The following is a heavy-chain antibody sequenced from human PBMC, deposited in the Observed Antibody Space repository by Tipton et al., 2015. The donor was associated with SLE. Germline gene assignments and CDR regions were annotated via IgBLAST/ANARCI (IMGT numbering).Heavy chain of an antibody. D-gene: IGHD3-10*01. J-gene: IGHJ4*02. CDR2: INWDSDII. Sequence: SLRLSCAASGFTFHDYAMHWVRQAPGKGPEWVSSINWDSDIIGYAGSVKGRFTISRDNAKNSLYLQMNSLRAEDTALYYCAKDPTMVQGVIMGGEFDYWGQGTLVTVSS. CDR3: AKDPTMVQGVIMGGEFDY. CDR1: GFTFHDYA. V-gene: IGHV3-9*01.